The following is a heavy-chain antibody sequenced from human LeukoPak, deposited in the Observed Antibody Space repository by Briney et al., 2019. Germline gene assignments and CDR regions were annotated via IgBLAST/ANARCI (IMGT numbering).Heavy chain of an antibody. Sequence: GASVKVSCKVSGYTLTELSMHWVRQAPGKGLEWMGGFDPEDGETIYAQKFQGRGTMTEDTSTDTAYMELSSLRSEDTAVYYCATAYCGGDCYSSWFDPWGQGTLVTVSS. CDR2: FDPEDGET. CDR1: GYTLTELS. CDR3: ATAYCGGDCYSSWFDP. J-gene: IGHJ5*02. D-gene: IGHD2-21*02. V-gene: IGHV1-24*01.